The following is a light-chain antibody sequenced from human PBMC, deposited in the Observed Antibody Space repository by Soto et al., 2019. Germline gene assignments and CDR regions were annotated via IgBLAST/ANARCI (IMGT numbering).Light chain of an antibody. V-gene: IGKV3-15*01. CDR3: QQYNNWPRT. CDR2: AAS. CDR1: QSVDNN. J-gene: IGKJ1*01. Sequence: EIVMTQSPATLPVSPGERVTLSXXASQSVDNNLAWYHQKPGQAPRVXIHAASARASGSPARFSGSGSGTEFTLTSSSLQSEDFAVYYCQQYNNWPRTFGQGTKVDIK.